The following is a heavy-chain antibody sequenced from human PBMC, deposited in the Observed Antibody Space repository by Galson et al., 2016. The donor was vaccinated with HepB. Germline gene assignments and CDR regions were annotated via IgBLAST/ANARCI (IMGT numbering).Heavy chain of an antibody. J-gene: IGHJ5*02. D-gene: IGHD2-2*01. CDR2: ISGNGGST. CDR1: GVTLRSYA. V-gene: IGHV3-23*01. CDR3: AKGVCSTTSCYPGDWSDP. Sequence: SLRLSCAASGVTLRSYAMSWVRQAPGKGLEWVSVISGNGGSTYYADSVKGRFTISRDNSKNTLFLQMNSLRAEDTAVYYCAKGVCSTTSCYPGDWSDPWGQGTLVTVSS.